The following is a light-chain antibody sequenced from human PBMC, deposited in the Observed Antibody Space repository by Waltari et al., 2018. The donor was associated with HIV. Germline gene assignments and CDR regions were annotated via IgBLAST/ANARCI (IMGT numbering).Light chain of an antibody. V-gene: IGLV2-14*01. CDR3: SSYTSSNTVV. CDR2: EVT. CDR1: SRDVGRYNY. Sequence: QSALTQPASVSGSPGQSITISCTGTSRDVGRYNYVSWYQQYPGKAPKVMIYEVTNRPSGVSSRFSGSKSGNTASLTISGLQAEDEADYYCSSYTSSNTVVFGGGTKLTVL. J-gene: IGLJ3*02.